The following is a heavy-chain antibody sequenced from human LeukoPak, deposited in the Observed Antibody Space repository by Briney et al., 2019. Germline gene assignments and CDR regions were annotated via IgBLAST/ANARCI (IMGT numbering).Heavy chain of an antibody. CDR1: GGSISSGGYY. CDR2: IYYSGST. CDR3: ARVPYYDFWSGYSSNWFDP. D-gene: IGHD3-3*01. V-gene: IGHV4-31*03. Sequence: SETLSLTCTVSGGSISSGGYYWSWIRQHPGKGLEWIGYIYYSGSTYYNPSLKSRVTISVDTSKNQFSLKLSSVTAADTAVYYCARVPYYDFWSGYSSNWFDPWGQGTLVTVSS. J-gene: IGHJ5*02.